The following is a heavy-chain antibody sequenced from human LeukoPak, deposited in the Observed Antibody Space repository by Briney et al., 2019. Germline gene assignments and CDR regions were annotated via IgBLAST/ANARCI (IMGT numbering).Heavy chain of an antibody. V-gene: IGHV3-9*01. CDR2: ISWNSGSI. D-gene: IGHD2-21*01. J-gene: IGHJ4*02. CDR3: AKAETRMWYYFDY. CDR1: GFTFDDYA. Sequence: GRSLRLSCAASGFTFDDYAMHWVRQAPGKGLEWVSGISWNSGSIGYADSVKGRFTISRDNAKNPLYLQMNSLRAEDTALYYCAKAETRMWYYFDYWGQGTLVTVSS.